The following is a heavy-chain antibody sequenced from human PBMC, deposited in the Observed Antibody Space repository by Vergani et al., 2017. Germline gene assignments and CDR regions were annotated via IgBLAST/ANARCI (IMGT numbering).Heavy chain of an antibody. CDR2: IYRSGST. D-gene: IGHD3-22*01. CDR3: AREVSGYYDSSGYYYVY. V-gene: IGHV4-38-2*02. J-gene: IGHJ4*02. CDR1: GYSISSGYY. Sequence: QVQLQESGPGLVKPSETLSLTCTVSGYSISSGYYWGWIRQPPGKGLEWIGSIYRSGSTYYNPSLKSRVTISVDTSKNQFSLKLSSVTAADTAVYYCAREVSGYYDSSGYYYVYWGQGTLVTVSS.